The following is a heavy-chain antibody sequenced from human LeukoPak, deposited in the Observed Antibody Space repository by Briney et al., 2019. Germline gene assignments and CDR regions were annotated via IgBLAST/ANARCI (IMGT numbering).Heavy chain of an antibody. V-gene: IGHV1-2*02. CDR3: ARGPSQGIDY. CDR1: GYTFTGPY. CDR2: INPNRGDT. D-gene: IGHD3-10*01. J-gene: IGHJ4*02. Sequence: GAPVKVSCRASGYTFTGPYIHWVRQAPGQGFEWMGWINPNRGDTNYEQKFQGRVTMTRDTSISTAYMELSRLRFDDTAVYYCARGPSQGIDYWGQGTLVTVSS.